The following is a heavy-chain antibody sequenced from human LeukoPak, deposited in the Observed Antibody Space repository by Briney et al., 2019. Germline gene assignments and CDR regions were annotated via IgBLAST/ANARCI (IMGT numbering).Heavy chain of an antibody. Sequence: SETLSLTCAVYGGSFSGYYWGWIRQPPGKGLEWIGSIYYSGSTYYNPSLKSRVTISVDTAKNQFSLKLSSVTAADTAVYYCASRKAATTFDYWGQGTLVTVSS. CDR2: IYYSGST. CDR3: ASRKAATTFDY. CDR1: GGSFSGYY. D-gene: IGHD1-1*01. V-gene: IGHV4-39*01. J-gene: IGHJ4*02.